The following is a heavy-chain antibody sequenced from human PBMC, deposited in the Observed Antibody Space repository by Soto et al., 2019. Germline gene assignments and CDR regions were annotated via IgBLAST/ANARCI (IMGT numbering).Heavy chain of an antibody. V-gene: IGHV3-53*01. D-gene: IGHD4-17*01. J-gene: IGHJ3*02. Sequence: GGSLRLSCAASGFTVSSNYMSWVRQAPGKGLEWVSVIYSGGSTYYADSVKGRFTISRDNSKNSLFLQMNSLRAEDTAMYYCARDEEATVSRSEAFDIWGQGTMVTVSS. CDR3: ARDEEATVSRSEAFDI. CDR1: GFTVSSNY. CDR2: IYSGGST.